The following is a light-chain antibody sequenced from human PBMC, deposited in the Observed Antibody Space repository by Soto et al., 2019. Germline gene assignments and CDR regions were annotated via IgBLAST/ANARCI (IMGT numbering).Light chain of an antibody. Sequence: QSVLTQPASVSGSPGQSITISCTGTSSDVCAYTSVSWYQQHPGKAPKLMIYEVSNRPSGVSNRFSGSKSANTASLTISGLQAEDEAHYYCSSYTSDNRSYVFGTGTKVTVL. V-gene: IGLV2-14*01. J-gene: IGLJ1*01. CDR1: SSDVCAYTS. CDR3: SSYTSDNRSYV. CDR2: EVS.